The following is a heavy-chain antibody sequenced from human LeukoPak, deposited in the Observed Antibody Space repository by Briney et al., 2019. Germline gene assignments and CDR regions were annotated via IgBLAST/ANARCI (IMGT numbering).Heavy chain of an antibody. V-gene: IGHV3-23*01. Sequence: PGGSLRLSCAASGFTFSSYAMSWVRQAPGKGLEWVSTIRGIGGSTYYADSVKGRFTISRDNSKNTLHLQMNSLRAEDTAVYYCAKSEGDVWSGYNVDWGQGTLVTVSS. CDR2: IRGIGGST. J-gene: IGHJ4*02. CDR3: AKSEGDVWSGYNVD. CDR1: GFTFSSYA. D-gene: IGHD3-3*01.